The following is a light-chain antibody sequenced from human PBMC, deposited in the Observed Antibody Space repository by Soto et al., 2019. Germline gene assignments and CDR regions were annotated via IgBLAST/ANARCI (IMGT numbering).Light chain of an antibody. V-gene: IGKV3-15*01. Sequence: IAMSQSPATLSVSPMEIATLSCMASQSISSNLAWYQQKPGQAPRLVIYGASTRATGIPARFSGSGSGTEFTLTISSLQSEDFAVYYCQHYNNWPSWTFGQGTKVEIK. CDR3: QHYNNWPSWT. CDR2: GAS. J-gene: IGKJ1*01. CDR1: QSISSN.